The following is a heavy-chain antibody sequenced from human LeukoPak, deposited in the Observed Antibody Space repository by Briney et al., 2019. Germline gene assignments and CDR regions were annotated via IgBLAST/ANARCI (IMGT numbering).Heavy chain of an antibody. CDR1: SFSISRGYY. CDR3: AREVERRVVN. CDR2: IHPRGTT. J-gene: IGHJ4*02. Sequence: SETLSLTCVVSSFSISRGYYWGWIRQPPGKGLEWIGNIHPRGTTFHNSSLNSRVTMSIDTSKNEFSLKLSSVTAADTALYYCAREVERRVVNWGQGTLVTVSS. V-gene: IGHV4-38-2*02. D-gene: IGHD1-1*01.